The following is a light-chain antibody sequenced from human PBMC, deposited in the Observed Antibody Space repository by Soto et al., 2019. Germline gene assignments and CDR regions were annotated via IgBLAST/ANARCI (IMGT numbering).Light chain of an antibody. CDR3: QHYNDYSLT. CDR2: KTS. V-gene: IGKV1-5*03. Sequence: DIHMTQSPSTLSSSVGDRVTITCRASQSISIWLAWYQQKPGKAPNLLIYKTSSIESGVPSRFSGSGSGTEFTLTISSLQPDDFATYYCQHYNDYSLTFGQGTKVEIK. J-gene: IGKJ1*01. CDR1: QSISIW.